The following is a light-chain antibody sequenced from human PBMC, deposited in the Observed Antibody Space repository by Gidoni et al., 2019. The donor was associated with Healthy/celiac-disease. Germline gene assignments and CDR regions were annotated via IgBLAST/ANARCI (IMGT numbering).Light chain of an antibody. Sequence: IQMTQSPSSLSASVGDRVTITCRASQSISSYLNWYQQKPGKAPKLLIYAAYSLQSGVPSRFSGSGSGTDFTLTSSSLQPENFATYYCQQRYSTPRTFGQGTKVESK. CDR3: QQRYSTPRT. CDR1: QSISSY. J-gene: IGKJ1*01. V-gene: IGKV1-39*01. CDR2: AAY.